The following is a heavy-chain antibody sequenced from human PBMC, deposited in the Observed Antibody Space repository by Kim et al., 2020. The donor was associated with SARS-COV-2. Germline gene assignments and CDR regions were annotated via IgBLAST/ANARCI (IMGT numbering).Heavy chain of an antibody. D-gene: IGHD3-22*01. CDR2: ISSSSSTI. CDR1: GFTFSSYS. J-gene: IGHJ4*02. V-gene: IGHV3-48*02. CDR3: ARGPGGYYDSSGYYYDLPRGAGY. Sequence: GGSLRLSCVASGFTFSSYSMNWVRQAPGKGLEWVSYISSSSSTIYYADSVKGRFTISRDNAKNSLYLQMNSLRDEDTAVYYCARGPGGYYDSSGYYYDLPRGAGYWGQGTLVTVSS.